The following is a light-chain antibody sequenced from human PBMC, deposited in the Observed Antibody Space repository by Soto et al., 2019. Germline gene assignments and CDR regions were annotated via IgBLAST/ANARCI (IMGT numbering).Light chain of an antibody. CDR1: QSVISY. J-gene: IGKJ5*01. V-gene: IGKV3-11*01. Sequence: EIVLTQSPATLSLSPGERATLSCRASQSVISYLAWYQQKPGQAPRLLIYDASNMATGIPARFRGSGSGTDFTLTISSLEPEDFAVYYCQQRNNWPPITFGQGTRLEIK. CDR2: DAS. CDR3: QQRNNWPPIT.